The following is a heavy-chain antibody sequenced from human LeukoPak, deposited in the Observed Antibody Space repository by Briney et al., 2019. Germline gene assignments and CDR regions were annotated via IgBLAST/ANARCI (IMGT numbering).Heavy chain of an antibody. J-gene: IGHJ6*03. V-gene: IGHV3-64*01. CDR3: ARAGGQFLYYYYYMDV. Sequence: GGSLRLSCAASGFTFSSYAMHWVRQAPGKGLEYVSAISSNGGSTYYANSVKGRFTISRDNSKNTLYLQMGSLRAEDMAVYYCARAGGQFLYYYYYMDVWGKGTTVTVSS. CDR1: GFTFSSYA. CDR2: ISSNGGST. D-gene: IGHD1-1*01.